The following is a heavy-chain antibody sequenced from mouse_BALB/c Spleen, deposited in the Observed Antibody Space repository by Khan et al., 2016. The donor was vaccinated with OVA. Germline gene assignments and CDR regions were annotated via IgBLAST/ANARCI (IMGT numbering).Heavy chain of an antibody. CDR3: ARSGGNYLFAY. CDR2: INPSTGYT. J-gene: IGHJ3*01. V-gene: IGHV1-7*01. D-gene: IGHD2-1*01. Sequence: VQLQQSGAELAKPGASVKMSCKASGYTFTSYWMHWVKQRPGQGLEWIGYINPSTGYTEYHQKFKDKAKLPEDKSSSTAYMQLSILASEDSAVYYCARSGGNYLFAYWGQGTLVTVSA. CDR1: GYTFTSYW.